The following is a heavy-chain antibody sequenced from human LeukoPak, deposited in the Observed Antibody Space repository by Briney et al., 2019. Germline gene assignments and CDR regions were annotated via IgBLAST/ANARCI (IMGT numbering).Heavy chain of an antibody. CDR3: ARTPNIVVGQTYYYMDV. CDR1: GFSLSTSRMW. Sequence: SGPTLANPTHTLTLTCTFSGFSLSTSRMWVRWIRQPPGKALEWLARIDWDDDKYYSTSLKTRLTISKDTSKNQVVLTMTNMDPVDIATYYCARTPNIVVGQTYYYMDVWGKGTTVTVSS. V-gene: IGHV2-70*11. D-gene: IGHD2-2*01. J-gene: IGHJ6*03. CDR2: IDWDDDK.